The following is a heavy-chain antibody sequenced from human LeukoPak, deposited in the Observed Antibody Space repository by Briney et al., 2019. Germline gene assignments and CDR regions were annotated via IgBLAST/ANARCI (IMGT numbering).Heavy chain of an antibody. CDR1: GFTFSGYW. J-gene: IGHJ4*02. V-gene: IGHV3-74*01. CDR2: INSDGSST. CDR3: ARGPPVGSWYRFPCDY. D-gene: IGHD6-13*01. Sequence: GGSLRLSCAASGFTFSGYWIHWVRQAPGKGLVWVSRINSDGSSTSYADSVKGRFTISRDNAKNSLYLQMNSLRAEDTAVYYCARGPPVGSWYRFPCDYWGQGTLVTVSS.